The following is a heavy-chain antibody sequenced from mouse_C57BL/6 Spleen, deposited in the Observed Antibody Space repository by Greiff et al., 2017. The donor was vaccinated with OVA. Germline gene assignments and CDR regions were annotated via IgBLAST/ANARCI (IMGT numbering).Heavy chain of an antibody. V-gene: IGHV5-6*01. D-gene: IGHD1-1*01. J-gene: IGHJ2*01. CDR3: ARHLLYYGSSYAH. CDR1: GFTFSSYG. CDR2: ISSGGGYT. Sequence: EVQVVESGGDLVKPGGSLKLSCAASGFTFSSYGMYWVRQTPDKRLEWVATISSGGGYTYYPDTVKGRFTISTDNAKNTLYLQMSSLKSEDTAMYYCARHLLYYGSSYAHWGQGTTLTVSS.